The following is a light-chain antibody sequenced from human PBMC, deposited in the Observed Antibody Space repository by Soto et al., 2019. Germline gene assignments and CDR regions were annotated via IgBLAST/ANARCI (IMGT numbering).Light chain of an antibody. CDR1: QSISSW. J-gene: IGKJ1*01. Sequence: IQLTQSPSSLSASVGDRVTITCRASQSISSWLAWYQQKPGKALKLLIYDASSLESGVPSRFSGSGSGTEFTLTISSLQPDDFATYYCQQYNSYSGTFGQGTKVDIK. CDR2: DAS. V-gene: IGKV1-5*01. CDR3: QQYNSYSGT.